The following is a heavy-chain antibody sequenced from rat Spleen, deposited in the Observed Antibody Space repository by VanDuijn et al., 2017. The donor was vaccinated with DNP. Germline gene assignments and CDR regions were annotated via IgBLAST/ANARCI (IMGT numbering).Heavy chain of an antibody. CDR2: ISYDGGST. CDR3: VRPHYYYGSYPHY. Sequence: EVQLVESGGGLVQPGRSLRLSCVASGFTFSDYYMAWVRQAPTKGLEWVAYISYDGGSTSYGDSVKGRFTISRDNAKSTLYLQMNSLRSEDTATYHCVRPHYYYGSYPHYWGQGVMVTVSS. D-gene: IGHD1-12*02. V-gene: IGHV5-22*01. CDR1: GFTFSDYY. J-gene: IGHJ2*01.